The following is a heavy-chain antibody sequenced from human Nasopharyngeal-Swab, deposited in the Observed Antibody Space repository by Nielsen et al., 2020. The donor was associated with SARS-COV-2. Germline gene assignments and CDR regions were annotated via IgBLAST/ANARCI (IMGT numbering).Heavy chain of an antibody. Sequence: SLKIPCAAPGFTFDDYAIHWVRQGPGKGLGWGPGISWNSGSIGYADSVKGRFTISRDKAKNSLYLQMNSLRAEETALYYCAKDCAPYSSGYDYWGQGTLVTVSS. J-gene: IGHJ4*02. CDR3: AKDCAPYSSGYDY. V-gene: IGHV3-9*01. CDR2: ISWNSGSI. CDR1: GFTFDDYA. D-gene: IGHD6-19*01.